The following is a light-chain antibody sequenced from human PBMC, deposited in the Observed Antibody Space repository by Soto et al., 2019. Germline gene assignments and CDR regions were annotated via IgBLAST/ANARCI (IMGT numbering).Light chain of an antibody. CDR2: GAS. Sequence: EIVLTQSPGTLSLSPGERATLSCRASQSVSSSYLAWYQQKPGQAPRLLIYGASSRATGIPDRFSGSGSGRDCTLTISRLEPEDFAVYYCQKYGSSPPWTFGQGPKVEI. V-gene: IGKV3-20*01. CDR1: QSVSSSY. CDR3: QKYGSSPPWT. J-gene: IGKJ1*01.